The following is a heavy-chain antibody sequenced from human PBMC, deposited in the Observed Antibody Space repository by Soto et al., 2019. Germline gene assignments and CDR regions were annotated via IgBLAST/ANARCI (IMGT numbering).Heavy chain of an antibody. Sequence: QVQLQQWGAGLLKPSETLSLTCAVYGGSFSAYYWSWIRQPPGKGLEWIGEIHPSGSTNYNPSLTSRVTIPVETTKNQFSLKLRSVTAADTAVYYCARNGELLLRHYFDYWGQGTLVTVSS. CDR2: IHPSGST. CDR1: GGSFSAYY. CDR3: ARNGELLLRHYFDY. D-gene: IGHD1-7*01. V-gene: IGHV4-34*01. J-gene: IGHJ4*02.